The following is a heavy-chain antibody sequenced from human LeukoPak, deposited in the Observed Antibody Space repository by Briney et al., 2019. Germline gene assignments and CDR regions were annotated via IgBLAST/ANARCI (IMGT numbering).Heavy chain of an antibody. CDR1: GFTFSTYS. J-gene: IGHJ4*02. Sequence: GGSLRLSCAASGFTFSTYSMNWVRQAPGKGLEWVSSISSSSSYIYYADSVKGRFTISRDNAKNPLYLQMNSLRAEDTAVYYCAKPLQYSSSWYFDHWGQGTLVTVSS. CDR2: ISSSSSYI. D-gene: IGHD6-13*01. V-gene: IGHV3-21*01. CDR3: AKPLQYSSSWYFDH.